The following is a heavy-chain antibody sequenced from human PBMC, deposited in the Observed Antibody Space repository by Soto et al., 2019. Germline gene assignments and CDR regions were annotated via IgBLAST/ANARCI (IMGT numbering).Heavy chain of an antibody. D-gene: IGHD2-15*01. Sequence: GGSLRLSCAASGFTFSSYAMSWVRQAPGKGLEWVSAISGSGGSTYYADSVKGRFTISRDNSKNTLYLQMNSLRAEDTAVYYCAKSRYRYCSGGSCYFEAVDYWGQGTLVTVSS. J-gene: IGHJ4*02. CDR1: GFTFSSYA. CDR3: AKSRYRYCSGGSCYFEAVDY. CDR2: ISGSGGST. V-gene: IGHV3-23*01.